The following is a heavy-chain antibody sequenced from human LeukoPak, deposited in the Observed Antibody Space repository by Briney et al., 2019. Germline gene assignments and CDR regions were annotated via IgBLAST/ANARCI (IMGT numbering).Heavy chain of an antibody. CDR2: ISGSGGST. CDR3: ARVGYCSTTSCYWRAFDY. Sequence: GGSLRLSCAASGFTFSSYAMSWVRQAPGKGLEWVSAISGSGGSTYYADSVKGRFTISRDNTKNSLYLQMNSLRAEDTAVYYCARVGYCSTTSCYWRAFDYWGQGTLVTVSS. D-gene: IGHD2-2*01. V-gene: IGHV3-23*01. CDR1: GFTFSSYA. J-gene: IGHJ4*02.